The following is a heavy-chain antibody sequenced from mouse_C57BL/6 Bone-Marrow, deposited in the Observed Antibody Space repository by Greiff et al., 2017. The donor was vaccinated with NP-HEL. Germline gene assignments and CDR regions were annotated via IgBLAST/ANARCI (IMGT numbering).Heavy chain of an antibody. CDR1: GYTFTSYW. D-gene: IGHD1-1*01. Sequence: VQLQQPGAELVRPGTSVKLSCKASGYTFTSYWMHWVKQRPGQGLEWIGVIDPSDSYTNYNQKFKGKATLTVDTSSSTAYMQLSSLTSEDSAVYYCASDYYGSSPYYAMDYWGKGTSVTVSS. V-gene: IGHV1-59*01. CDR3: ASDYYGSSPYYAMDY. CDR2: IDPSDSYT. J-gene: IGHJ4*01.